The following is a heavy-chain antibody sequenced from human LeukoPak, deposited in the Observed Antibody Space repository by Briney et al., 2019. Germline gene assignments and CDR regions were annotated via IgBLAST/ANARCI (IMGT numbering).Heavy chain of an antibody. V-gene: IGHV4-4*07. D-gene: IGHD1-1*01. CDR2: IYTSGST. Sequence: PSETLSLTCTVSGGSISSYYWSWIRQPAGKGLEWIGRIYTSGSTNYNPSLKGRVTMSVDTPKNQFSLKLSSVTAADTAVYYCARVDERGAFDYWGQGTLVTVSS. CDR1: GGSISSYY. CDR3: ARVDERGAFDY. J-gene: IGHJ4*02.